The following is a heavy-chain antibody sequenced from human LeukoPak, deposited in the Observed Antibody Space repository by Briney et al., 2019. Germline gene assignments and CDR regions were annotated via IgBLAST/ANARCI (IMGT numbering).Heavy chain of an antibody. Sequence: SETLSLTCTVSGGSISSYYWSWIRQPPGKGLEWIGYIYYSGSTNYNPSLKSRVTISVDTSKNQFSLKLSSVTAADTAVYYCAREGGGYDHYYYYYGMDVWGQGTTVTVSS. CDR1: GGSISSYY. V-gene: IGHV4-59*01. CDR3: AREGGGYDHYYYYYGMDV. D-gene: IGHD5-12*01. CDR2: IYYSGST. J-gene: IGHJ6*02.